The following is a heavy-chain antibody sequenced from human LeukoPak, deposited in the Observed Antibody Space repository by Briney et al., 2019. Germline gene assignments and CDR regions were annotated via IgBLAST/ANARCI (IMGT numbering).Heavy chain of an antibody. CDR2: IYYSGST. J-gene: IGHJ4*02. CDR3: ATAYDFWTN. D-gene: IGHD3-3*01. CDR1: GGSISSYY. V-gene: IGHV4-59*08. Sequence: QASETLSLTCTVSGGSISSYYWSWIRQPPGKGLEWIGYIYYSGSTNYNPSLKSRVTISVDTSKNQFSLKLSSVTAADTAVYYCATAYDFWTNWGQGTLVTVSS.